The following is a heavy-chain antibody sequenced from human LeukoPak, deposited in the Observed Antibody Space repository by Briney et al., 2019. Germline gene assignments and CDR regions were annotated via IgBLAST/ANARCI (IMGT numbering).Heavy chain of an antibody. D-gene: IGHD2-15*01. Sequence: SETLSLTCTVSGGSISSYYWSWLRQPPGKGLEWIGYIYYSGSTNYNPSLKSRVTISVDTSKNQFSLKLSSVTAADTAVYYCARAAGYWSGGSCSNRFDPWGQGTLVTVSS. CDR1: GGSISSYY. CDR3: ARAAGYWSGGSCSNRFDP. CDR2: IYYSGST. V-gene: IGHV4-59*01. J-gene: IGHJ5*02.